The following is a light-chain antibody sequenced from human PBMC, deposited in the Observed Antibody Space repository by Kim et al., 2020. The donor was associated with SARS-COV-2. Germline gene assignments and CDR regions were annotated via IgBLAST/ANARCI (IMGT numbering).Light chain of an antibody. V-gene: IGKV1-39*01. CDR1: QSISSY. CDR3: QQSYSTPRT. CDR2: AAS. Sequence: ASVGDRVTITCRASQSISSYLNWYQQKPGKAPKLLIYAASSLQSGVPSRFSGSGSGTDFTLTISSMQPEDFATYYCQQSYSTPRTFGQGTKVDIK. J-gene: IGKJ1*01.